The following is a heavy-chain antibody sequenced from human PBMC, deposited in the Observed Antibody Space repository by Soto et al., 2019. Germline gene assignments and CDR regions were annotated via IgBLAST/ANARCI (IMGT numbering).Heavy chain of an antibody. Sequence: EVQLLESGGGLVQPGGSLRLSCAASGFTFRSYAMSWVRQAPGKGLEWVSGISGSGGSTKYADSVKGRFTISRDNSKNTLYMQMNSLRVEDTAVYYCANDEVGYYYDSSGYYPNFDYWGQGTLVTVSS. J-gene: IGHJ4*02. D-gene: IGHD3-22*01. CDR1: GFTFRSYA. CDR2: ISGSGGST. CDR3: ANDEVGYYYDSSGYYPNFDY. V-gene: IGHV3-23*01.